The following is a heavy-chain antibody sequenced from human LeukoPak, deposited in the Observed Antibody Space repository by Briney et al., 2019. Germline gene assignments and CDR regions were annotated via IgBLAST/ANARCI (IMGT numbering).Heavy chain of an antibody. Sequence: PGRSLRLSCAASGFTFSAYWMHWVRQAPGKGLVWVSRINSDGSSTSYTDSVKGRFTISRDNAKNTLYLQMNSLRAEDTAVYYCARRGSGSYYNYFDYWGQGTLVTVSS. D-gene: IGHD3-10*01. V-gene: IGHV3-74*01. CDR3: ARRGSGSYYNYFDY. CDR2: INSDGSST. J-gene: IGHJ4*02. CDR1: GFTFSAYW.